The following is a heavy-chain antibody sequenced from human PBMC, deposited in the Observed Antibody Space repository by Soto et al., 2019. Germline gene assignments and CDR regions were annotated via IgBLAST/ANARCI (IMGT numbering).Heavy chain of an antibody. CDR2: HYSGGST. J-gene: IGHJ5*02. D-gene: IGHD1-26*01. CDR1: VFSVSINY. Sequence: RGSRRLSWSISVFSVSINYLSWVRQAPGRWLEWVSVHYSGGSTYYADSVQGRFTISRDKSNNTLYLQMRRVRAEDTAVYFCARHRHPRGTVGATSPLDPWGQGTQVTVSS. CDR3: ARHRHPRGTVGATSPLDP. V-gene: IGHV3-53*01.